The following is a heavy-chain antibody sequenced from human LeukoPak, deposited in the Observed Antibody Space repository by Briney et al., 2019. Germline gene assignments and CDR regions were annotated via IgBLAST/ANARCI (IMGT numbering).Heavy chain of an antibody. D-gene: IGHD5-12*01. Sequence: GGSLRLSCAASGFTFSNYGVHWVRQAPGKGLEWVAVIRYDGSTKYYADSVKGRFTISRDNSKNTVYLEMNCLRAEDTAVYYCARAYSRESGYDFVFENWGQGTLVSVSS. V-gene: IGHV3-33*01. CDR2: IRYDGSTK. CDR1: GFTFSNYG. J-gene: IGHJ4*02. CDR3: ARAYSRESGYDFVFEN.